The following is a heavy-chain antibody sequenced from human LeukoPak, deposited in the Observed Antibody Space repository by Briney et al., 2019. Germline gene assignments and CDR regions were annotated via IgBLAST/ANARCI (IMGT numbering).Heavy chain of an antibody. Sequence: ASVKVSCKASGYTFTSYGISWVRQAPGQGLEWMGWISAYNGNTNYAQKLQGRVTMTTDTSTSTAYMELRSLRSDDTAVYYCARDYCSSTSCYSLYYYYYGMDVWGQGTTVTVSS. CDR3: ARDYCSSTSCYSLYYYYYGMDV. V-gene: IGHV1-18*01. CDR1: GYTFTSYG. J-gene: IGHJ6*02. D-gene: IGHD2-2*01. CDR2: ISAYNGNT.